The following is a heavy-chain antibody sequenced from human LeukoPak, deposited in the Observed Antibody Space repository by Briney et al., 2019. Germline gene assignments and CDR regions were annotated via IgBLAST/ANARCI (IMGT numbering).Heavy chain of an antibody. CDR2: ISSSGRTI. D-gene: IGHD3-10*01. J-gene: IGHJ4*02. CDR1: GFTFSSYE. Sequence: GGSLRLSCGASGFTFSSYEMNWVRQAPGKGLDRVSYISSSGRTIYYADSVKGRFTISRDNAKNSLYLQMNSLRAEDTAVYYCARGQLWIDYWGQGTLVTVSS. CDR3: ARGQLWIDY. V-gene: IGHV3-48*03.